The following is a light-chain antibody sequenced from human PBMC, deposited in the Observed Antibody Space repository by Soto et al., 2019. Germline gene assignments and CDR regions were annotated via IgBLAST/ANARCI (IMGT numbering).Light chain of an antibody. CDR3: QQSYSTPPYT. CDR2: AAS. CDR1: QSISSY. V-gene: IGKV1-39*01. J-gene: IGKJ2*01. Sequence: DIQMTQSPSSLSASVGDRVTITCRASQSISSYLNWYQQKPVKAPTLLIYAASILQSGVPSRFSGNGSGTDFTLTIGSLQPEDFATYYCQQSYSTPPYTIGQGTELESK.